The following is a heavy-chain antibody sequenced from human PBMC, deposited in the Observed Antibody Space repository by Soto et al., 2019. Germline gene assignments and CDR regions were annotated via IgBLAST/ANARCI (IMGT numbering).Heavy chain of an antibody. D-gene: IGHD3-22*01. Sequence: GGSLRLSCAVSGFTFSNYAMTWVRQAPGKGLEWVSTISTSSTNIYYAGSVKGRFTISRDNSKDTLYLQMNSLRAEDAAIYYCVVYSRDYFSAFGYWGQGTLVTVSS. J-gene: IGHJ4*02. V-gene: IGHV3-23*05. CDR2: ISTSSTNI. CDR3: VVYSRDYFSAFGY. CDR1: GFTFSNYA.